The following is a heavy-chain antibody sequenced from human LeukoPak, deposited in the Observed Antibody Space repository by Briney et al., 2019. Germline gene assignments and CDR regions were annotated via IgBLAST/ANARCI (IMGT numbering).Heavy chain of an antibody. CDR3: AKDVVRGVGPFDL. V-gene: IGHV1-2*02. CDR1: GYICTGDY. D-gene: IGHD3-10*01. CDR2: INPNRGGT. Sequence: ASVKVSCKASGYICTGDYIHWMRQAPGQGLEWMGWINPNRGGTNYAQKFQGRVTMTRDTSISTAYMELSRLRSDDTAMYYCAKDVVRGVGPFDLWGQGTKVTVSS. J-gene: IGHJ3*01.